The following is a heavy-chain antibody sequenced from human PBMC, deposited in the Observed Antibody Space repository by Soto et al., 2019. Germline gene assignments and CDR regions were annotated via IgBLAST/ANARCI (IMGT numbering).Heavy chain of an antibody. CDR1: GFTFSSYN. J-gene: IGHJ3*01. V-gene: IGHV3-21*01. Sequence: PGESLKISCAASGFTFSSYNMNWVRQAPGQGLEWVSSISSSSSYIYYADSVKGRFTISRDNAKNSLYLQMNSLRAEDTAVYYCARVVHFDSSVFCLWGRVTMVTVSS. CDR2: ISSSSSYI. CDR3: ARVVHFDSSVFCL. D-gene: IGHD3-22*01.